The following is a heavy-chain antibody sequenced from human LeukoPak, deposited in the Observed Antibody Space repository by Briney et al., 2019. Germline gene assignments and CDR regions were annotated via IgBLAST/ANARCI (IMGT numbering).Heavy chain of an antibody. V-gene: IGHV1-2*02. J-gene: IGHJ4*02. Sequence: ASVKVSCKASGYTFSGYYMHWVRQAPGQGLEWMGWINPNSGGTNYAQKFQGRVTMTRDTSISTAYMELSSLRSDDTAVYYCARAAWIQLWTHNDYWGQGTLVTVSS. CDR1: GYTFSGYY. D-gene: IGHD5-18*01. CDR2: INPNSGGT. CDR3: ARAAWIQLWTHNDY.